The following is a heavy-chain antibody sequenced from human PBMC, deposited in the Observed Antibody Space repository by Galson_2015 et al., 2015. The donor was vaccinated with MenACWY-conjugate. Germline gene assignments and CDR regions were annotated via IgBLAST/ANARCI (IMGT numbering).Heavy chain of an antibody. Sequence: EPLSLTCTVSGDSLSSDHYYWPWVRQPPGRVLERIASINYSGRTFYTPLLMSRVSISVDMYTSRYALKLTSVPAADTAVYFCARRTPELNWFDPWGQGTLVTVSS. CDR3: ARRTPELNWFDP. CDR2: INYSGRT. J-gene: IGHJ5*02. CDR1: GDSLSSDHYY. V-gene: IGHV4-39*01. D-gene: IGHD1-26*01.